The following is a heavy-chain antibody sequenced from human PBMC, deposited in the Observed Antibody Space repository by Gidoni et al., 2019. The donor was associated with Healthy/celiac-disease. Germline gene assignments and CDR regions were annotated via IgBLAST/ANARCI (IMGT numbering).Heavy chain of an antibody. CDR1: GFTFSSYA. V-gene: IGHV3-30-3*01. Sequence: QVQLVESGGGVVQPGRSLRLSCAASGFTFSSYAMHWVRPAPGKGLEWVAVISYDGSNKYYADSVKGRFTISRDNSKNTLYLQMNSLRAEDTAVYYCARRTGKGNGMDVWGQGTTVTVSS. D-gene: IGHD1-1*01. CDR3: ARRTGKGNGMDV. J-gene: IGHJ6*02. CDR2: ISYDGSNK.